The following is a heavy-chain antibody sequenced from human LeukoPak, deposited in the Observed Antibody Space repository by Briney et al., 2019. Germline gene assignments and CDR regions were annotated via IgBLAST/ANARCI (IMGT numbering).Heavy chain of an antibody. CDR3: ASLPGSGYRNGAEYFQH. D-gene: IGHD3-22*01. J-gene: IGHJ1*01. CDR1: GFTVSSNY. Sequence: GGSLRLSCAASGFTVSSNYMSWVRQAPGKGLEWVSVIYSGGSTYYADSVKGRFTISRDNSKNTLYLQMNSLRAEDTAVYYCASLPGSGYRNGAEYFQHWGQGTLVTVSS. V-gene: IGHV3-53*01. CDR2: IYSGGST.